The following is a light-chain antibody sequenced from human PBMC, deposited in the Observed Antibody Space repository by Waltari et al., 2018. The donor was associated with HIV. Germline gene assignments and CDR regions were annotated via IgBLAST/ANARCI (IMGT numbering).Light chain of an antibody. CDR2: AAS. CDR3: QQSKTFPLD. V-gene: IGKV1-12*01. Sequence: DIQMTQSPSSVSAFVGDRVTITCRASQDIARWSAWYQQKPGKAPKLLIYAASSLHSGVPSRFSGNGSGTDFTLTISSLQPADSATYYCQQSKTFPLDFGQGSKLEI. J-gene: IGKJ2*01. CDR1: QDIARW.